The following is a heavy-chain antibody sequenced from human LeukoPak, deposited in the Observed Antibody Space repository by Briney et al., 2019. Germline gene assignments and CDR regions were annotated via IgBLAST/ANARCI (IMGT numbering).Heavy chain of an antibody. Sequence: GGSLRLSCAASGFTFSRSWMGWVRQAPGKGLEWVANIKQDGTSKYYVDSVMGRFTISRDNAENSVYLQMHSLSAGDTAVYYCARHGDYCFDLWGPGTRVSVSS. J-gene: IGHJ4*02. D-gene: IGHD2-21*01. CDR3: ARHGDYCFDL. V-gene: IGHV3-7*02. CDR1: GFTFSRSW. CDR2: IKQDGTSK.